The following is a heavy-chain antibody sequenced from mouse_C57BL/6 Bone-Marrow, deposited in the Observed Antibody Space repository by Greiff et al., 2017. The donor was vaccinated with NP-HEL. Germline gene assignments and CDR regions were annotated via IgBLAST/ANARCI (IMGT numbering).Heavy chain of an antibody. CDR1: GFTFSDYY. D-gene: IGHD5-5*01. CDR3: ARKDYPYWYFDV. Sequence: EVQLQESGGGLVQPGGSLKLSCAASGFTFSDYYMYWVRQTPEKRLEWVAYISNGGGSTYYPDTVKGRFTISRDNAKNTLYLQLSRLKSEDTAMYYCARKDYPYWYFDVWGTGTTVTVSS. CDR2: ISNGGGST. V-gene: IGHV5-12*01. J-gene: IGHJ1*03.